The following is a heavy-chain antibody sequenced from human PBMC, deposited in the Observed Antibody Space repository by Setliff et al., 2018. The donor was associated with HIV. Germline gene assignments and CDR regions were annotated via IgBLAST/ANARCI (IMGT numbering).Heavy chain of an antibody. CDR3: ARTLPQYTNLFDY. J-gene: IGHJ4*02. CDR1: GYTFTGYY. Sequence: ASVKVSCKASGYTFTGYYMHWVRQAPGQGLEWMGRINPNSGGTNYAQKFQGRVTMTRDTSVTTVYMELTRLRSDDTAVYYCARTLPQYTNLFDYWGQGTLVTVSS. D-gene: IGHD5-18*01. CDR2: INPNSGGT. V-gene: IGHV1-2*06.